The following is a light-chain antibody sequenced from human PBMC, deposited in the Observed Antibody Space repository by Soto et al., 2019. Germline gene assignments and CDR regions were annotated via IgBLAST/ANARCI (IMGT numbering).Light chain of an antibody. CDR1: SSDIGVYNY. CDR3: TSFTTNSIWV. CDR2: EVS. J-gene: IGLJ3*02. Sequence: QSALTQPASVSGSPGQSITISCTGTSSDIGVYNYVSWYQQHPGKAPKLMICEVSNRPSGVSSRFSGSKSGNTASLTISGLRAEDEADYYCTSFTTNSIWVFGGGTQLTVL. V-gene: IGLV2-14*01.